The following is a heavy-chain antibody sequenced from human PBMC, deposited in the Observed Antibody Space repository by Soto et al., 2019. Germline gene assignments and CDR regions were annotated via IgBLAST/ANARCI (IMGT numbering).Heavy chain of an antibody. CDR2: INHSGTT. J-gene: IGHJ5*02. V-gene: IGHV4-31*03. CDR3: ARWGGFSTDGVCAAPFDT. D-gene: IGHD2-8*01. Sequence: SETLSLTCTVSGGSIRSAGHYWSWIRQHPGKGLEWIGYINHSGTTFYNPSLKSRLTISVDTSENQFSLRLTSVTAADTAVYFSARWGGFSTDGVCAAPFDTWGQGTLVTVSS. CDR1: GGSIRSAGHY.